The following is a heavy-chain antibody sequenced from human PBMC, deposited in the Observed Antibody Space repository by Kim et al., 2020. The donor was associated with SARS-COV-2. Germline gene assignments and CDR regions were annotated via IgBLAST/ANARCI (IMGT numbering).Heavy chain of an antibody. J-gene: IGHJ4*02. D-gene: IGHD2-21*02. Sequence: SETLSLTCTVSGYSISSGYYWGWIRQPPGKGLEWIGSIYHSGSTYYNPSLKSRVTISVDTSKNQFSLKLSSVTAADTAVYYCARSSRSDCGGDCYLDYWGQGTLVTVSS. CDR2: IYHSGST. CDR1: GYSISSGYY. V-gene: IGHV4-38-2*02. CDR3: ARSSRSDCGGDCYLDY.